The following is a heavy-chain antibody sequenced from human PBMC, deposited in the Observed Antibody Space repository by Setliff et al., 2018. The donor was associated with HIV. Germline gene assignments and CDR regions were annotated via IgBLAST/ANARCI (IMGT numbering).Heavy chain of an antibody. J-gene: IGHJ6*03. CDR1: GGSISSYY. CDR3: ARSYYNFANGYYYYYYMDV. Sequence: PSETLSLTCTVSGGSISSYYWSWIRQPPGKGLEWIGYIYYSGSTNYNPSLKSRVTISVDTSKNQFSLKLSSVTAADTAVYYCARSYYNFANGYYYYYYMDVWGKGTTVTV. V-gene: IGHV4-59*01. CDR2: IYYSGST. D-gene: IGHD3-3*01.